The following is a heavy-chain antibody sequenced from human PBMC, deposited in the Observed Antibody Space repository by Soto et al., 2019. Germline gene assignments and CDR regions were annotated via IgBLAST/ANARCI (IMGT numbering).Heavy chain of an antibody. CDR3: ARGRYFDWLSPWVYYYYYGMDV. D-gene: IGHD3-9*01. V-gene: IGHV3-21*01. Sequence: GGSLRLSCAASGFTFSSYSMNWVRQAPGKGLEWVSSISSSSSYIYYADSVKGRFTISRDNAKNSPYLQMKSLRAEDTAVYYCARGRYFDWLSPWVYYYYYGMDVWGQGTTVTVSS. CDR1: GFTFSSYS. J-gene: IGHJ6*02. CDR2: ISSSSSYI.